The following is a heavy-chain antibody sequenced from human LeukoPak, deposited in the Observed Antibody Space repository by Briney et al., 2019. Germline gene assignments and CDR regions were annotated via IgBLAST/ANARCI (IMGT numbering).Heavy chain of an antibody. CDR3: ASFQSYYYDSSGYYHDAFDI. CDR1: GCSFRSCA. D-gene: IGHD3-22*01. J-gene: IGHJ3*02. CDR2: ISCEGRKK. Sequence: PAGSLRLSCAVSGCSFRSCAMHRVRQAPGKSRYSVAGISCEGRKKYYADSVKCRFTISRDNYKNTLYLQMNSLRAEDTAVYYCASFQSYYYDSSGYYHDAFDIWGHGTMVTVSS. V-gene: IGHV3-30*04.